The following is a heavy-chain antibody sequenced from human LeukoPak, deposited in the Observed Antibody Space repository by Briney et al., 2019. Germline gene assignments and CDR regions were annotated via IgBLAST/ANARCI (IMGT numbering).Heavy chain of an antibody. J-gene: IGHJ4*02. CDR2: INTDGSRI. CDR3: VRDFGSHSSYFFDN. V-gene: IGHV3-74*01. Sequence: PGGSQRLSCAASGFTFASYWMHWVRQAPGKGLVWVSLINTDGSRIGYADSVKGRFTISRDNAKNTLYLQMNSLRVEDTAVYYCVRDFGSHSSYFFDNWGQGTLVTVSS. CDR1: GFTFASYW. D-gene: IGHD1-26*01.